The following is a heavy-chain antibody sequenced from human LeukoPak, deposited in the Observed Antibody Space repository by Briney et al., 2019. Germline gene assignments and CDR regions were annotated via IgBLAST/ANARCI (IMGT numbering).Heavy chain of an antibody. CDR2: ISSSSSYI. CDR3: ARARRYFDWLLPLDY. V-gene: IGHV3-21*01. Sequence: GGSLRLSCAASGFTFSSYSMNWVRQAPGKGLEWVSSISSSSSYIYYADSVKGRFTISRDNAKNSLYLQKNSLRAEDTAVYYCARARRYFDWLLPLDYWGQGTLVTVSS. D-gene: IGHD3-9*01. J-gene: IGHJ4*02. CDR1: GFTFSSYS.